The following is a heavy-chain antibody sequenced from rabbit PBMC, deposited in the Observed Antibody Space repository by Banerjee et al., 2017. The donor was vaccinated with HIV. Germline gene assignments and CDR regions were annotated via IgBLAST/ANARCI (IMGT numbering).Heavy chain of an antibody. CDR3: ATTDVVDGVSATFDL. V-gene: IGHV1S40*01. CDR1: GFSFSGYW. CDR2: IDTGKGST. Sequence: QSLEEFGGGLVRLEGSLTLTCEASGFSFSGYWMNWVRQAPGKGLEWIGSIDTGKGSTDYATWAKGRFTISKTSSTTVTLQMTSLTGADTATYFCATTDVVDGVSATFDLWGPGTLVTVS. J-gene: IGHJ4*01. D-gene: IGHD1-1*01.